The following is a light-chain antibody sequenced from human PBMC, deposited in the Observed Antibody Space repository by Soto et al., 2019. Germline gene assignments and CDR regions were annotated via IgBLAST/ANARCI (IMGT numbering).Light chain of an antibody. Sequence: IHMTQSPSSLSASVGDRVTITCRASQRITTYLNWYQQKPGKAPKLLLSTAATLQGGVPSRFSGSGSGTDFTLTITTLQHEDFATYFCQQSYSTPYTFGQGTKLEIK. CDR3: QQSYSTPYT. J-gene: IGKJ2*01. V-gene: IGKV1-39*01. CDR2: TAA. CDR1: QRITTY.